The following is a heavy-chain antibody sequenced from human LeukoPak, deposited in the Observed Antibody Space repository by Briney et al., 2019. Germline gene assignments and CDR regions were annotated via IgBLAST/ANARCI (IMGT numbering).Heavy chain of an antibody. CDR3: AKSPTMIVVGRNLDY. CDR1: GFTVSNNG. Sequence: GGSLRLSCVASGFTVSNNGLSWFRQAPGKRLEWVSDISGVGNTYYAESVKGRFTISRDNSKNTLYLQMNSLRAEDTAVYYCAKSPTMIVVGRNLDYWGQGTLVTVSS. J-gene: IGHJ4*02. V-gene: IGHV3-23*01. D-gene: IGHD3-22*01. CDR2: ISGVGNT.